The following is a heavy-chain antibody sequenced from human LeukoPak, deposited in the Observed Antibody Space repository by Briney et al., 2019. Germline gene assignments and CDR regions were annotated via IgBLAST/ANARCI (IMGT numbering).Heavy chain of an antibody. D-gene: IGHD4-11*01. J-gene: IGHJ5*02. CDR2: INPNSGGT. CDR3: ARATIPDYIGQNWFDH. V-gene: IGHV1-2*06. CDR1: GYTFTDYY. Sequence: ASVKVSCKASGYTFTDYYMHWVRQAPGQGLEWMGRINPNSGGTNYAQKFQGRVTMTRDTSISTAYMELSRLRSDDTALYYCARATIPDYIGQNWFDHWGQGTLVTVSS.